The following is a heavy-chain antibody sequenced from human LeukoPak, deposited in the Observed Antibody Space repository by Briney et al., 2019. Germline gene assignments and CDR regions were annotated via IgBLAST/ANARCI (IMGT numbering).Heavy chain of an antibody. CDR1: GGSISSSSYY. CDR3: AGTVTTSWSDP. V-gene: IGHV4-39*01. J-gene: IGHJ5*02. D-gene: IGHD4-17*01. Sequence: SETLSLTCTVSGGSISSSSYYWGWIRQPPGKGLEWIVSIYYSGSTYYNPSLKSRVTISVDTSKNQFSLKLSSVTAADTAVYYCAGTVTTSWSDPWGQGTLVTVSS. CDR2: IYYSGST.